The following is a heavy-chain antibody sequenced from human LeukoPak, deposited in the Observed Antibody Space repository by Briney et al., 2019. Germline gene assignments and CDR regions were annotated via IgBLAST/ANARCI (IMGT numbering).Heavy chain of an antibody. Sequence: GGSLRLSCAASGFTFSSYSMNWVRQAPGKGLDWVSSISSSSSYIYYADSVKGRFTISRDNAKNSLYLQMNSLRAEDTAVYYCARDKSFPNAFDIWGQGTMVTVSS. V-gene: IGHV3-21*01. CDR3: ARDKSFPNAFDI. CDR2: ISSSSSYI. CDR1: GFTFSSYS. D-gene: IGHD1-26*01. J-gene: IGHJ3*02.